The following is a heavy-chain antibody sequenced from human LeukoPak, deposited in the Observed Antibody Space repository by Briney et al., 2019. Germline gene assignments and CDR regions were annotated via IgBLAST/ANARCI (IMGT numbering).Heavy chain of an antibody. CDR1: GFTFSSYE. CDR3: TSPAGSVVIDRYYYYYMDV. Sequence: PGGSLRLSCAASGFTFSSYEMNWVRQAPGKGLEWVSYISSSGSTIYYADSVKGRFTISRDNAKNSLYLQMNSLKTEDTAVYYCTSPAGSVVIDRYYYYYMDVWGKGTTVTVSS. J-gene: IGHJ6*03. CDR2: ISSSGSTI. D-gene: IGHD2-15*01. V-gene: IGHV3-48*03.